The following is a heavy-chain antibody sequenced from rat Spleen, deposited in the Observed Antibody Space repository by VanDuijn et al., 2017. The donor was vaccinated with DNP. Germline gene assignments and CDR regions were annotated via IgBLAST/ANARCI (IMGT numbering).Heavy chain of an antibody. CDR2: ISASGGST. D-gene: IGHD1-5*01. CDR1: GFTFSYYG. CDR3: ARWKIGPHYFDY. J-gene: IGHJ2*01. Sequence: EVQLVESGGGLVQPGRSLKLSCAASGFTFSYYGMAWVRQAATKGLEWVATISASGGSTYYRDSVKGRFTISRDNTKSTLYLQMNSLRSEDTATYYCARWKIGPHYFDYWGQGVMVTVSS. V-gene: IGHV5S13*01.